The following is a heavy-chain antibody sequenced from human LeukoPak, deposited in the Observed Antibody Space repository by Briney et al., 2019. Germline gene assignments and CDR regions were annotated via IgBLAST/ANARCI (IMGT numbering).Heavy chain of an antibody. CDR3: AKSGLNRFDY. CDR1: GFTFNTYA. D-gene: IGHD2-15*01. J-gene: IGHJ4*02. CDR2: ISGSGRGGRT. Sequence: GGSLRLSCATSGFTFNTYAMSWVRQAPGKGLEWVANISGSGRGGRTYYADSVKGRFTISRDNSKNTLYLQMSSLRAEDTTVYYCAKSGLNRFDYWGQGTLVTVSS. V-gene: IGHV3-23*01.